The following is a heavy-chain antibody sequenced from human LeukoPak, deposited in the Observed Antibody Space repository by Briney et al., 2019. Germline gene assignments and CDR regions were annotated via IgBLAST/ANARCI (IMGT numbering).Heavy chain of an antibody. CDR1: GFTFSSHG. J-gene: IGHJ4*02. Sequence: GGSLRLSCAASGFTFSSHGMSWVRQAPGKGLEWVSAMSGSGITTYYADSVKGRFTISRDNSKNTLYLQMNSLRAEDTAVYYCARGGPAAGRFDYWGQGTLVTVSS. CDR2: MSGSGITT. D-gene: IGHD6-13*01. V-gene: IGHV3-23*01. CDR3: ARGGPAAGRFDY.